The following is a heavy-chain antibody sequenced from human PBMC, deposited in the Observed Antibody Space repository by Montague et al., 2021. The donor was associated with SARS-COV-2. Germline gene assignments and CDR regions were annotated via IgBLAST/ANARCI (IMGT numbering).Heavy chain of an antibody. CDR3: AKDRSSSGWFGGLDY. V-gene: IGHV3-23*01. CDR1: GFTFSSYT. J-gene: IGHJ4*02. CDR2: IRGSGGST. D-gene: IGHD6-19*01. Sequence: SLRLSCVASGFTFSSYTITWVRQAPGKGLEWVSGIRGSGGSTYYADPVKGRFTISRDNSKNTLYLQMNSLRAEDTAVYYCAKDRSSSGWFGGLDYWGQGTLVTVSS.